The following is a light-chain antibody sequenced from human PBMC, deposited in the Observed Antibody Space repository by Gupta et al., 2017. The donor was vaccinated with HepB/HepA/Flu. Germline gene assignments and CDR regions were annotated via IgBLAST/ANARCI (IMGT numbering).Light chain of an antibody. CDR2: GAS. Sequence: RASQSINSNLAWYQQKPGQAPRLLIYGASTRATGIPARFSGSGSGTAFTLTINSLQSEDFAAYYCQQYNNWWSFGPGTKVEIK. V-gene: IGKV3-15*01. CDR1: QSINSN. CDR3: QQYNNWWS. J-gene: IGKJ1*01.